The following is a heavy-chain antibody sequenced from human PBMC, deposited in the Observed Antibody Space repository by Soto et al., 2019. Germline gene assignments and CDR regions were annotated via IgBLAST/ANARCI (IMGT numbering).Heavy chain of an antibody. CDR2: IYYSGST. J-gene: IGHJ6*03. CDR1: GGSISSYY. Sequence: SETLSLTCTVSGGSISSYYWSWIRQPPGKGLEWIGYIYYSGSTNYNPSLKSRVTISVDTSKNQFSLKLSSVTAADTAVYYCARGDPSPDLYSSSSYYYYYMDVWGKGTTVTVSS. CDR3: ARGDPSPDLYSSSSYYYYYMDV. D-gene: IGHD6-6*01. V-gene: IGHV4-59*01.